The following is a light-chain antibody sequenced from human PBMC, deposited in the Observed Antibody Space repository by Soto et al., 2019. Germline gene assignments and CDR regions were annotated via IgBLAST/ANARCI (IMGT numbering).Light chain of an antibody. CDR1: QSVSSIY. CDR3: QNFGTYTLSP. CDR2: GAS. Sequence: EIVLTQSPGTLSLSPGERATLSCRASQSVSSIYYAWYQQKPGQAPRLLIYGASSRATGIPDRFSGSGSGTDFTLTISRLEPEDFAVYYSQNFGTYTLSPFGQRPTLEIK. J-gene: IGKJ5*01. V-gene: IGKV3-20*01.